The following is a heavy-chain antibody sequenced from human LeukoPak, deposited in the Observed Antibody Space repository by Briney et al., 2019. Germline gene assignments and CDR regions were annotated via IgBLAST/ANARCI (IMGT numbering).Heavy chain of an antibody. D-gene: IGHD3-9*01. J-gene: IGHJ4*02. Sequence: GGSLRLSCAASGFTFSSYWMSWVRQAPGKGLEWVANIKQDGSEKYYVDSVKGRFTISRDNAKNSLYLQMNSLRAEDTAVYYCLVPPRYDILTGWGQGTLVTVSS. CDR1: GFTFSSYW. CDR3: LVPPRYDILTG. CDR2: IKQDGSEK. V-gene: IGHV3-7*01.